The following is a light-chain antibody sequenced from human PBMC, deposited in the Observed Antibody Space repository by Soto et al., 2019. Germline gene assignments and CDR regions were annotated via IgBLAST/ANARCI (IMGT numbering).Light chain of an antibody. CDR3: QQSYSTPYT. J-gene: IGKJ2*01. Sequence: DIQMTQAPSSLSASVGDIVTITCRASQSITTYLNWYQQKPGQAPKLLIHTASSLQSGVPSRFSGSGSGTDFTLTISSLQPEDCATYYGQQSYSTPYTVGQGTKLEI. V-gene: IGKV1-39*01. CDR1: QSITTY. CDR2: TAS.